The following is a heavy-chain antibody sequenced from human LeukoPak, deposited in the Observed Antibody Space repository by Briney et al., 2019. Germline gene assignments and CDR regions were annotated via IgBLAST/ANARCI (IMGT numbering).Heavy chain of an antibody. CDR2: IKQDGSEK. D-gene: IGHD7-27*01. Sequence: GGSLRLSCAASGFTFSSYWMNWVRQAPGKGLEWVASIKQDGSEKSYVDFVEGRFTTSRDNAKNSLYLQMNSLRAEDTAVYYCARDANWARDYWGQGTLVTVSS. CDR1: GFTFSSYW. CDR3: ARDANWARDY. J-gene: IGHJ4*02. V-gene: IGHV3-7*01.